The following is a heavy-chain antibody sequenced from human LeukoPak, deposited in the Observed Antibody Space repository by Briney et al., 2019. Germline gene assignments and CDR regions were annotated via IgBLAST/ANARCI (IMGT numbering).Heavy chain of an antibody. V-gene: IGHV3-23*01. Sequence: GGSLRLSCVASGFTMSSLHMAWVRQAPGKGLEWVSAVSSGYVTYYADSVKGRFTISRDNSKNTLYLLMNGLRAEDTAVYYCAKDKTTTVTTPDYWGQGTLVSVSS. CDR3: AKDKTTTVTTPDY. J-gene: IGHJ4*02. CDR2: VSSGYVT. D-gene: IGHD4-17*01. CDR1: GFTMSSLH.